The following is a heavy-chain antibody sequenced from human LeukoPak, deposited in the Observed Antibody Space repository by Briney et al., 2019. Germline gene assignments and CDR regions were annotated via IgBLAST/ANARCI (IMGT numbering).Heavy chain of an antibody. J-gene: IGHJ3*02. CDR3: ARCSRSSTDCYSAFDI. Sequence: PGGSLRLSCEASGFTFDDYGMSWVRQSTGKGLEWVSAITNWNGGSTGYADSVRGRFTISRDNANNSLYLQMNSLRAEDTALYYCARCSRSSTDCYSAFDIWGQGTMVTVSS. V-gene: IGHV3-20*04. D-gene: IGHD2-2*02. CDR2: ITNWNGGST. CDR1: GFTFDDYG.